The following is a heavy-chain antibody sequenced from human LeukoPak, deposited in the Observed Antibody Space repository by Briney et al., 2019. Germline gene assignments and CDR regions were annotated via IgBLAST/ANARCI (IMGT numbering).Heavy chain of an antibody. J-gene: IGHJ4*02. CDR2: IRYDGSNK. CDR1: GFTFSSYG. Sequence: GGSLRLSCAASGFTFSSYGMHWVRQAPGKGLEWVAFIRYDGSNKYYADSVKGRFTISRDNSKNTLYLQMNSLRAEDTAVYYCAKDQALTRTMGYFDYWGQGTLVTVSS. V-gene: IGHV3-30*02. CDR3: AKDQALTRTMGYFDY. D-gene: IGHD1-14*01.